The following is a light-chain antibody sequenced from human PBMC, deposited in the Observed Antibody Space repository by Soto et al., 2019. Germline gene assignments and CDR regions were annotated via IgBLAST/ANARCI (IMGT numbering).Light chain of an antibody. J-gene: IGKJ5*01. CDR2: DAS. CDR1: QDISNY. Sequence: DIQMTQSPSSLSASVGYRVTITCQASQDISNYLNWYQQKLGKAPKLLIYDASNLETGVPSRFSGSGSGTDFTFTISSLQPEDIATYYCQQYGHLITFGQGTRLEI. CDR3: QQYGHLIT. V-gene: IGKV1-33*01.